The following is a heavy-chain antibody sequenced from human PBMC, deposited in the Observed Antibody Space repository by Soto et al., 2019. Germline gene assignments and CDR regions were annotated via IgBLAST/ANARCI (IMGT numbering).Heavy chain of an antibody. Sequence: QVQVQHWGAGLLKPSETLSLTCEVSGGSFSGYYWSWIRQSPGKGLEWIGEINHSGSSTYHPSLESRVTMSVDTSKKQFSLNLRYVSAADTGVYYCARGHSTSGFDFWGQGVLLTVSS. D-gene: IGHD6-6*01. V-gene: IGHV4-34*02. CDR3: ARGHSTSGFDF. CDR2: INHSGSS. J-gene: IGHJ5*01. CDR1: GGSFSGYY.